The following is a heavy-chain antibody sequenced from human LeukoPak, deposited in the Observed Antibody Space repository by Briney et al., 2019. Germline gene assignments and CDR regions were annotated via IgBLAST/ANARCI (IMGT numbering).Heavy chain of an antibody. CDR1: GFTFSNYA. J-gene: IGHJ4*02. D-gene: IGHD5-24*01. CDR3: AKDDAWLQYND. V-gene: IGHV3-23*01. CDR2: ISGSASST. Sequence: PTGGSLRLSCAASGFTFSNYAMSWVRQAPGKGLEWVSAISGSASSTYYVDSVKGRFTVSRDNSKNTLYLQINSLRDEDTAVYYCAKDDAWLQYNDWGQGTLVTVSS.